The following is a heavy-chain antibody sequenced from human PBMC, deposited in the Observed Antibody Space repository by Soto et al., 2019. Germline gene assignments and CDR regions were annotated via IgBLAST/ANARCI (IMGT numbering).Heavy chain of an antibody. Sequence: GGSLRLSCAASGFTFSSYWISWVRQAPGKGLEWVANIKQDGSEKYYVDSVKGRFTISRDNAKNSLYLQMNSLRAEDTAVYYCARLRRSYYAFDIWGQGTMVTVSS. CDR3: ARLRRSYYAFDI. V-gene: IGHV3-7*01. CDR1: GFTFSSYW. D-gene: IGHD1-26*01. J-gene: IGHJ3*02. CDR2: IKQDGSEK.